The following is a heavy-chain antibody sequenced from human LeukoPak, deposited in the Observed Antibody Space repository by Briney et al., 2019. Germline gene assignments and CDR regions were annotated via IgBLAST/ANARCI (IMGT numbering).Heavy chain of an antibody. V-gene: IGHV3-11*03. CDR2: ISGSGDDT. CDR3: XXXXXXXMVRGLIMRRESRYYFDY. J-gene: IGHJ4*02. CDR1: GFTFTDSY. D-gene: IGHD3-10*01. Sequence: GGSLRLSCAASGFTFTDSYMTWVRQAPGKGLEWLSYISGSGDDTNYADSVRGRFTISRDNAKNSLYLQMNSLRAEDTAVYYCXXXXXXXMVRGLIMRRESRYYFDYWGQGTLVTVSS.